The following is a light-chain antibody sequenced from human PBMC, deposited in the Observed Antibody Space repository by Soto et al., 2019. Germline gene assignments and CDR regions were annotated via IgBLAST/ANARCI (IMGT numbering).Light chain of an antibody. J-gene: IGKJ5*01. CDR1: QDINTW. Sequence: DIQMTQYPSTRSASVGDRVTITCRASQDINTWLAWYQQKPGKAPKLLIYGASSLEPVVPSRFSGSGSGTEFTLTISSLQPDDFATYYCQQYNSPITFGQGTRLDIK. V-gene: IGKV1-5*03. CDR2: GAS. CDR3: QQYNSPIT.